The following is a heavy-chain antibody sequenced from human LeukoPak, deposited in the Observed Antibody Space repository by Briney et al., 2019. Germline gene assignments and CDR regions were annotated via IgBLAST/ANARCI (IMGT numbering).Heavy chain of an antibody. CDR2: IYPGDSDT. Sequence: GESLKISCKGSGYSFTSYWIGWVRQMPGKGLEWMGIIYPGDSDTRHSPSFQGQVTISADKSISTAYLQWSSLKASDTAMYYCARSLRNLRIVGATAAWFDPWGQGTLSPSPQ. V-gene: IGHV5-51*01. CDR3: ARSLRNLRIVGATAAWFDP. CDR1: GYSFTSYW. J-gene: IGHJ5*02. D-gene: IGHD1-26*01.